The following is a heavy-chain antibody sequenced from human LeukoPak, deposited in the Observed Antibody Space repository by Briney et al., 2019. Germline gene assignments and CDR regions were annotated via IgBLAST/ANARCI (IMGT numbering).Heavy chain of an antibody. J-gene: IGHJ5*02. D-gene: IGHD6-13*01. CDR3: ARDQLAAAGTGNWFDP. V-gene: IGHV4-39*06. CDR1: GGSISSSSYY. Sequence: SETLSLTCTVSGGSISSSSYYWGWIRQPPGKGLEWIGSIYYSGSTYYNPSLKSRVTISVDTSKNQFTLKLSSVTAADTAVYYCARDQLAAAGTGNWFDPWGQGTLVTVSS. CDR2: IYYSGST.